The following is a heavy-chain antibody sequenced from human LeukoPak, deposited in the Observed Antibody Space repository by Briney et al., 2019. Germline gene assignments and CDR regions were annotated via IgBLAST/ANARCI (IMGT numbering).Heavy chain of an antibody. J-gene: IGHJ3*02. CDR2: ISSSSSAI. CDR3: ARDGGSSWYGAFDI. Sequence: GGSLRLSCAASGFTFTSYSMNWVRQAPGKGLEWVSYISSSSSAIYYADSVKGRFTISRDNAKNSVYLQMNSLRAEDRAVHYCARDGGSSWYGAFDIWGQGTMVTVSS. V-gene: IGHV3-48*01. D-gene: IGHD6-13*01. CDR1: GFTFTSYS.